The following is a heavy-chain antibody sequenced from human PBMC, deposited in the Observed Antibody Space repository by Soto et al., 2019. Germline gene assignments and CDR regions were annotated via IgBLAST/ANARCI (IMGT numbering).Heavy chain of an antibody. CDR2: IYYTGTT. Sequence: PSETLSLTCTVSGGSARSGDYYWSWIRQPPGKGLEWIGHIYYTGTTYYSPSLKSRVTISLDTSKNQISLKLSSVTAADTAVYYCARDLKMVTTSYYHYFLDVWGQGATVTVSS. CDR3: ARDLKMVTTSYYHYFLDV. J-gene: IGHJ6*02. V-gene: IGHV4-30-4*01. CDR1: GGSARSGDYY. D-gene: IGHD4-17*01.